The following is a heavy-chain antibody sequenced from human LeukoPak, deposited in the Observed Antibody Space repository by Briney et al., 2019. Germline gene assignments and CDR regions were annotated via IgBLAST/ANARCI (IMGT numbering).Heavy chain of an antibody. CDR2: MYYSGNT. CDR3: ARGKYFFDY. J-gene: IGHJ4*02. V-gene: IGHV4-59*01. CDR1: VDSISGYY. Sequence: PSETLSLTCTVSVDSISGYYWSWIRQPPGKGLEWIGYMYYSGNTNYNPSPKSPLTTSLDTSKNQFSLKLSSGTAADTAVYYCARGKYFFDYWGQGTLVTVSS.